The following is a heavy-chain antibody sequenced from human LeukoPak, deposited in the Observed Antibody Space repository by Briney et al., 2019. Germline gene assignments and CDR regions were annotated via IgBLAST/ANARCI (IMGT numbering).Heavy chain of an antibody. CDR2: ISYDGSNK. Sequence: PGGSLRLSCAASGFTFSSYPMTWVRQAPGKGLEWVAVISYDGSNKYYADSVKGRFTISRDNSKNTLYLQMNSLRAEDTAVYYCARGVRGVIWYFDYWGQGTLVTVSS. V-gene: IGHV3-30-3*01. CDR1: GFTFSSYP. CDR3: ARGVRGVIWYFDY. D-gene: IGHD3-10*01. J-gene: IGHJ4*02.